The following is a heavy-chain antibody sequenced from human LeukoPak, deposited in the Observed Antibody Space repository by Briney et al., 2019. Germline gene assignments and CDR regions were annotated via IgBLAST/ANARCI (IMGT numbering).Heavy chain of an antibody. CDR1: SGSISSGSYY. CDR3: AREPGTVVVIINDAFDI. Sequence: SETLSLTCTVSSGSISSGSYYWSWIRQPAGKGLEWIGRIYTSGSTNYNPSLKSRVTISVDTSKNQFSLKLSSVTAADTAVYYCAREPGTVVVIINDAFDIWGQGTMVTVSS. J-gene: IGHJ3*02. CDR2: IYTSGST. D-gene: IGHD3-22*01. V-gene: IGHV4-61*02.